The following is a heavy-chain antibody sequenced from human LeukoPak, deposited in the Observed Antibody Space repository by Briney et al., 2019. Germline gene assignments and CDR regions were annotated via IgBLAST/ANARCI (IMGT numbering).Heavy chain of an antibody. CDR3: AKDRYSNYGNWFDP. CDR1: GFTFNSYA. V-gene: IGHV3-23*01. Sequence: GGSLRLSCAASGFTFNSYAMNWVRQAPGKGLEWVSGISGSGGTTYYADSVKGPFTISRDNPKNTLYLQMNSLRAEDTAVYYCAKDRYSNYGNWFDPWGQGTLVTVFS. J-gene: IGHJ5*02. D-gene: IGHD4-11*01. CDR2: ISGSGGTT.